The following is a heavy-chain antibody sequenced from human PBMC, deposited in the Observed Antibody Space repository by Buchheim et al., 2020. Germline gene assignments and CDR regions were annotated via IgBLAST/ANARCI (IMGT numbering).Heavy chain of an antibody. CDR1: GFTFSSYA. CDR2: ISYDGSNK. J-gene: IGHJ6*02. D-gene: IGHD2-2*01. V-gene: IGHV3-30*04. CDR3: ARGGGEGYCSSTSCSHLQNYYYGMDV. Sequence: QVQLVESGGGVVQPGRSLRLSCAASGFTFSSYAMHWVRQAPGKGLEWVAVISYDGSNKYYADSVKGRFTISRDNSKNTLYLQMNSLRAEDTAVYYCARGGGEGYCSSTSCSHLQNYYYGMDVWGQGTT.